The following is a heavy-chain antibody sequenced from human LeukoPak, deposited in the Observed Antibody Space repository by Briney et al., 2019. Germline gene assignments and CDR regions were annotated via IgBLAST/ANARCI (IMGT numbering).Heavy chain of an antibody. CDR1: GGSISSSSYY. V-gene: IGHV4-39*01. Sequence: SETLSLTCTVSGGSISSSSYYWGWIRQPPGKGLEWIGSIYYSGSTYYNPSLKSRVTISVDTSKNQFSLKLSSVTAADTAVYYCARQVPPGPLWLRDQPYYYDSSGYGWFDPWGQGTLVTVSS. D-gene: IGHD3-22*01. CDR3: ARQVPPGPLWLRDQPYYYDSSGYGWFDP. CDR2: IYYSGST. J-gene: IGHJ5*02.